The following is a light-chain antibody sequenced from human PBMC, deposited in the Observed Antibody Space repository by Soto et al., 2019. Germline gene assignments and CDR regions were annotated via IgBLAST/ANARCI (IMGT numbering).Light chain of an antibody. CDR2: DAS. J-gene: IGKJ1*01. CDR1: QSVSSS. Sequence: ERVVIQSAATLCLSPGERATLSCRAIQSVSSSLAWYQQKPGLAPRLLIYDASNRAAGIPARFSGSGSGTDFTLTISSLEPEAFAVYYCQQRSDWPAWTFGQGTKVDIK. V-gene: IGKV3-11*01. CDR3: QQRSDWPAWT.